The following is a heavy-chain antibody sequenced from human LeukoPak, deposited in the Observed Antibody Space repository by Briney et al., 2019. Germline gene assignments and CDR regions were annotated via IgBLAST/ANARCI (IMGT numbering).Heavy chain of an antibody. V-gene: IGHV4-61*05. CDR3: ARQNSHKYYYGSGSYSPLDY. CDR1: GGSISSSSYY. Sequence: SETLSLTCTVSGGSISSSSYYWSWIRQPPGKGLEWIGYIYYSGGTNYNPSLKSRVTISVDTSKNQFSLKLSSVTAADTAVYYCARQNSHKYYYGSGSYSPLDYWGQGTLVTVSS. D-gene: IGHD3-10*01. CDR2: IYYSGGT. J-gene: IGHJ4*02.